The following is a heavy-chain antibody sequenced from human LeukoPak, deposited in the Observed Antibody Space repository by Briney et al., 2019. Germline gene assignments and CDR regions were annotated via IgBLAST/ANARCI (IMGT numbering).Heavy chain of an antibody. CDR1: GFTFSSYG. Sequence: GGSLRLSCAASGFTFSSYGMHWVRQAPGKGLEWVAVIWYDGSNKYYADSVKGRFTISRDNSKNTLYLQMNSLRAEDTAVYYCARGLIPYYDSSGDAFNIWGQGTMVTVSS. CDR2: IWYDGSNK. V-gene: IGHV3-33*01. D-gene: IGHD3-22*01. J-gene: IGHJ3*02. CDR3: ARGLIPYYDSSGDAFNI.